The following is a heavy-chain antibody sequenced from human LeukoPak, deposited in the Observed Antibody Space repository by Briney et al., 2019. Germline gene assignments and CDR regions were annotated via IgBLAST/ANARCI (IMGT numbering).Heavy chain of an antibody. Sequence: ASVKVSCKASGYTFTGYYMHWVRQAPGQGLEWMGWINPNSGGTDYAQKFQGRVTMTRNTSISTAYMELSSLRSEDTAVYYCARGRTVRGVIITRLFYYYYMDVWGKGTTVTISS. CDR2: INPNSGGT. J-gene: IGHJ6*03. CDR1: GYTFTGYY. CDR3: ARGRTVRGVIITRLFYYYYMDV. V-gene: IGHV1-2*02. D-gene: IGHD3-10*01.